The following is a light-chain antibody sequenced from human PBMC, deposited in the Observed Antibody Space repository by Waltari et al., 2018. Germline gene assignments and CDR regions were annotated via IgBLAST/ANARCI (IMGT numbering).Light chain of an antibody. J-gene: IGLJ3*02. CDR2: RNA. Sequence: QSVLTQPPSASGTPGQRVTISCSGSSSNIGTNVVNWYQQVPGTTPKLLIYRNAQRPSGVPARVAGSKSGTSASLAISGLRSEDEADYDCAAWDDSLHGRWEFGGGTKVTVL. V-gene: IGLV1-44*01. CDR1: SSNIGTNV. CDR3: AAWDDSLHGRWE.